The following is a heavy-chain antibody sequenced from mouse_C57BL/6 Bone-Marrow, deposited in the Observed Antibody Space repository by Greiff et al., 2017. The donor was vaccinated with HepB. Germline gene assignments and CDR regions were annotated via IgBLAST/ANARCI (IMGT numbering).Heavy chain of an antibody. CDR2: IRLKSDNYAT. J-gene: IGHJ2*01. CDR1: GFTFSNYW. D-gene: IGHD1-3*01. V-gene: IGHV6-3*01. Sequence: VQLKESGGGLVQPGGSMKLSCVASGFTFSNYWMNWVRQSPEKGLEWVAQIRLKSDNYATHYAESVKGRFTISRDDSKSSVYLQMNNLRAEDTGIYYCTGRGSSRWGQGTTLTVSS. CDR3: TGRGSSR.